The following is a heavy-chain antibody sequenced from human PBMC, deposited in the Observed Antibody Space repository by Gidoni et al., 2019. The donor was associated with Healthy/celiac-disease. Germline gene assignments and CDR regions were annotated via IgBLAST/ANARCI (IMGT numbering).Heavy chain of an antibody. J-gene: IGHJ4*02. D-gene: IGHD7-27*01. CDR2: INHSGST. V-gene: IGHV4-34*01. CDR3: ARGVDWGYFDY. Sequence: QVQLQQWGAGLLKPSETLSLTCAVYGGSFSGYYWSWIRQPPGKGLEWIGEINHSGSTNYNPSLKSRVTISVDTSKNQFSLKLSSVTAADTAVYYCARGVDWGYFDYWGQGTLVTVSS. CDR1: GGSFSGYY.